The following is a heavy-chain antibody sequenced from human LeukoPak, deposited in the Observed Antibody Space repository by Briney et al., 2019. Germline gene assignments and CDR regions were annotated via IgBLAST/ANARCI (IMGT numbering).Heavy chain of an antibody. CDR2: IRRDGSER. D-gene: IGHD5-24*01. CDR1: GSTFRNYW. CDR3: ASLHTDPTIVNGF. Sequence: PGGSLRLSCEVSGSTFRNYWMSWIRQVPGKGLECLACIRRDGSERHYVDSVRGRFTVSTDSAKNSLFLQMNSLRAEDTAVYYCASLHTDPTIVNGFWGQRTLVTVSS. J-gene: IGHJ4*02. V-gene: IGHV3-7*01.